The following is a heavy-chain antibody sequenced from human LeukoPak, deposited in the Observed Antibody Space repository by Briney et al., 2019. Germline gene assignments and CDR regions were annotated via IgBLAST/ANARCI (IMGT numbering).Heavy chain of an antibody. J-gene: IGHJ4*02. D-gene: IGHD3-22*01. Sequence: GGSLRLSCAASGFTLRSYDMSWVRQAPGKGLEWVSDITGTGGNTYYADSVKGRFTISRDNSKNTLYLQMNSLRDEDTAVYYCAKVKDTSGSRFDYWGQGTPVTVSS. CDR1: GFTLRSYD. CDR3: AKVKDTSGSRFDY. CDR2: ITGTGGNT. V-gene: IGHV3-23*01.